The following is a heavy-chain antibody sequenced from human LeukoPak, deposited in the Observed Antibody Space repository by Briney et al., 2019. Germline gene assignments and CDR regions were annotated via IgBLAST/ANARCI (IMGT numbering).Heavy chain of an antibody. V-gene: IGHV1-8*03. CDR2: MNPNSGNT. J-gene: IGHJ4*02. CDR1: GYTFTSYD. Sequence: GASVKVSCKASGYTFTSYDINWVRQATGQGLEWMGWMNPNSGNTGYAQKSQGRVTITRNTSISTAYMELSSLRSEDTAVYDCARGGPAYYDFWSGYYTVDYWGQGTLVTVSS. CDR3: ARGGPAYYDFWSGYYTVDY. D-gene: IGHD3-3*01.